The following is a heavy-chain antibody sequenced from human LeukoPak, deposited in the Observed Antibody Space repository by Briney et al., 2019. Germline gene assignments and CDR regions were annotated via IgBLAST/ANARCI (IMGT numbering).Heavy chain of an antibody. Sequence: PGGSLRLSCAASGFTFSSYAMSWVRQAPGKGLEWVSAISGSGGSTYYADSVKGRFTISRDNSKNTLYLQMNSLRAEDTAVYYCAKDLTSAEQETWEMATEHFNTYWGQGTLVTVSS. J-gene: IGHJ4*02. CDR3: AKDLTSAEQETWEMATEHFNTY. CDR1: GFTFSSYA. CDR2: ISGSGGST. V-gene: IGHV3-23*01. D-gene: IGHD5-24*01.